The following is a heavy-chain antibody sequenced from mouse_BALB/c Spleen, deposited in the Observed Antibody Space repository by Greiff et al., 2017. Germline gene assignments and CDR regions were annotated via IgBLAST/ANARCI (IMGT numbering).Heavy chain of an antibody. D-gene: IGHD2-3*01. CDR3: ARNDGNYVGFDY. Sequence: EVQLVESGGGLVQPGGSLKLSCAASGFTFSSYGMSWVRQTPDKRLELVATINSNGGSTYYPDSVKGRFTISRDNAKNTLYLQMSSLKSEDTAMYYCARNDGNYVGFDYWGQGTTLTVSS. V-gene: IGHV5-6-3*01. CDR1: GFTFSSYG. CDR2: INSNGGST. J-gene: IGHJ2*01.